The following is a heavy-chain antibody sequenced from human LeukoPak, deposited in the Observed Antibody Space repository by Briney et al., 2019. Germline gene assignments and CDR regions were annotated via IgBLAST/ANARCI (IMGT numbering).Heavy chain of an antibody. CDR3: TRSGTMVVMRPMYY. J-gene: IGHJ4*02. CDR1: GGSISSTAFH. Sequence: SETLSLTCTVSGGSISSTAFHWGWIRQPPGKGLEWIGSIYYSGSTYYNPSLKSRVTISVDTSKNQFSLKLSSVAAADTAVYYCTRSGTMVVMRPMYYWGQGTLVTVSS. D-gene: IGHD2-21*01. V-gene: IGHV4-39*01. CDR2: IYYSGST.